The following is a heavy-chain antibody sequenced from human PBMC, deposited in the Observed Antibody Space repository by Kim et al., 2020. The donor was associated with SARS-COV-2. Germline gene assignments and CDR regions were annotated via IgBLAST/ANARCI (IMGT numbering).Heavy chain of an antibody. CDR2: ISYDGSNK. CDR3: SKDLGRIWIGVRGDHYY. D-gene: IGHD3-10*01. V-gene: IGHV3-30*18. Sequence: GGSLRLSCAASGFTFSSYGMHWVRQAPGKGLEWVAVISYDGSNKYYADSVKGRFTISRDNSKNTLYLQMHSLRAEDTAVYYCSKDLGRIWIGVRGDHYY. J-gene: IGHJ6*01. CDR1: GFTFSSYG.